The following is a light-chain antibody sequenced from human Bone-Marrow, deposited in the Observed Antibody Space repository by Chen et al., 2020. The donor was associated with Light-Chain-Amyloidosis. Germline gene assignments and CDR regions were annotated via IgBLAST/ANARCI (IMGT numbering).Light chain of an antibody. CDR3: AAWDGSLRGVV. CDR2: NNN. V-gene: IGLV1-47*01. CDR1: SSNIGKNY. J-gene: IGLJ2*01. Sequence: QSVLTQPPSASGTPGQRVLLSCSGSSSNIGKNYVYWYQQLPGAAPKLLIYNNNQRPSGVSDRFSGSKSGTSASLAISGLRSEDEADYHCAAWDGSLRGVVVGGGSKLTVL.